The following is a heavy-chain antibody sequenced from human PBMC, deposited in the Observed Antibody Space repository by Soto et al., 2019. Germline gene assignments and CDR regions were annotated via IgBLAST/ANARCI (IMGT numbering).Heavy chain of an antibody. V-gene: IGHV1-69*01. Sequence: QVQLVQSGAEVKNPGSSVKVSCKASGRTFSRDAISWVRQAPGQGLEWMGGIIPMFGTAKYVQKFQGRLTITADESTTTAYMELRSLRSDDTAVYYCARGVVVVAASQLGWFDPWGQGTLVTVSS. J-gene: IGHJ5*02. D-gene: IGHD2-15*01. CDR1: GRTFSRDA. CDR3: ARGVVVVAASQLGWFDP. CDR2: IIPMFGTA.